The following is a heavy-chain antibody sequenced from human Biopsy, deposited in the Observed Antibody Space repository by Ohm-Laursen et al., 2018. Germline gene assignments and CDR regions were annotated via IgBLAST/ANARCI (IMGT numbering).Heavy chain of an antibody. Sequence: SLRLSCAASGFNFDDFAMHWVRQTPGKGLEWVSGISWNSGRIAYADSVKGRFTISRDNAKNSLYLQMNSPRSEDTAVYYCVAYPSSGFFENNDDFAVDVWGQGTTVIVSS. CDR3: VAYPSSGFFENNDDFAVDV. CDR2: ISWNSGRI. V-gene: IGHV3-9*01. D-gene: IGHD6-19*01. J-gene: IGHJ6*02. CDR1: GFNFDDFA.